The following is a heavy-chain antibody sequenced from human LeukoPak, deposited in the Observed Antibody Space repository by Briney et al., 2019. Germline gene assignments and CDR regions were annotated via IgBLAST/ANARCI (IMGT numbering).Heavy chain of an antibody. Sequence: SETLSLTCAVYGGSFSGYYWSWIRQPPGKGLEWIGEINHSGSTNYNPSLKSRVTTSVDTSKNQFSLKLSSVTAADTAVYYCGRGSGSYYRWWFDPWGQGTLVTVSS. CDR2: INHSGST. CDR1: GGSFSGYY. V-gene: IGHV4-34*01. D-gene: IGHD3-10*01. J-gene: IGHJ5*02. CDR3: GRGSGSYYRWWFDP.